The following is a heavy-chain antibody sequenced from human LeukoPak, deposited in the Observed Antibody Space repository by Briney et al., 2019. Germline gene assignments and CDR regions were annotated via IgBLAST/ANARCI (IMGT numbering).Heavy chain of an antibody. V-gene: IGHV3-23*01. CDR1: GFTFSSYA. CDR2: MSGSSGRT. Sequence: PGGPLRLSCAASGFTFSSYAMSWVRQAPGKGLEWVSAMSGSSGRTYYADSVKGRFTISRDNSKNTLYVQMNSLRADDTAVYYCAKWGCSGSSCYPFAYWGQGTLVTVSS. J-gene: IGHJ4*02. CDR3: AKWGCSGSSCYPFAY. D-gene: IGHD2-15*01.